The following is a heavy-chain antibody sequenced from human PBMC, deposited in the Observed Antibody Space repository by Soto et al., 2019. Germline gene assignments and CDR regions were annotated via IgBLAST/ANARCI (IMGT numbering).Heavy chain of an antibody. J-gene: IGHJ4*02. D-gene: IGHD4-17*01. CDR3: ARDSILSGTTRPPPLDY. CDR2: MSYDGSNE. Sequence: QVQLVESGGGVVQPGRSLRLSCAASRFTFSSNAMHWVRQAPGKGLEWVAVMSYDGSNEYYADSVKGRFTISRDNSKNTLYLQMNSLRAEDTAVYYCARDSILSGTTRPPPLDYWGQGTLVTVSS. V-gene: IGHV3-30-3*01. CDR1: RFTFSSNA.